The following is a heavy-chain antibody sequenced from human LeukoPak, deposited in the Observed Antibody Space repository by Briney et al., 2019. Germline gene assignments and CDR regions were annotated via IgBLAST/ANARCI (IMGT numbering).Heavy chain of an antibody. CDR2: IHSDGTT. V-gene: IGHV4-4*09. J-gene: IGHJ4*02. Sequence: PSETLSLTCSVSGGSLTNYYWGWIRQLPGKGLEFIGYIHSDGTTNYDSSLQSRVAISLDTSKIQFSLGLYSVTAADTALYFCARLNFRGGEALHSDSWGQGTLVTVSS. CDR3: ARLNFRGGEALHSDS. CDR1: GGSLTNYY. D-gene: IGHD3-16*01.